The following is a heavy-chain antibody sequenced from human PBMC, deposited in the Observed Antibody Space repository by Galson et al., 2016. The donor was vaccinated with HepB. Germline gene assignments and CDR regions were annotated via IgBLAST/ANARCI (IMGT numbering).Heavy chain of an antibody. D-gene: IGHD2-21*02. CDR3: AKNLWHQVTKRGDWFDP. CDR2: ISGSGGNT. J-gene: IGHJ5*02. CDR1: GFTFDNYG. V-gene: IGHV3-23*01. Sequence: SLRLSCAASGFTFDNYGMSWVRQAPGKGLEWVSTISGSGGNTDYADSVEGRYTISRDNSKNTVSLEMKRLRAEDTAIYYCAKNLWHQVTKRGDWFDPSGQGTLVTVSS.